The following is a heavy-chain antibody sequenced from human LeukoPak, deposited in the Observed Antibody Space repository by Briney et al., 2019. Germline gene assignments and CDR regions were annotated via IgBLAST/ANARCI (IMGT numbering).Heavy chain of an antibody. CDR1: GFIFSRYA. CDR3: ARGVAENGNPNYFDP. V-gene: IGHV3-33*01. D-gene: IGHD6-13*01. Sequence: GGSLRLSCAASGFIFSRYAMHWVRQAPGTGLEWVAVVWSDGTREYYIDSVKGRFTISRDNSKNTLYLQMDSLRAEDTAVYSCARGVAENGNPNYFDPWGRGTLFTVSS. CDR2: VWSDGTRE. J-gene: IGHJ5*02.